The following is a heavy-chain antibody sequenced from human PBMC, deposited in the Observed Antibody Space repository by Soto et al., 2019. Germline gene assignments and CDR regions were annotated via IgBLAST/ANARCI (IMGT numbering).Heavy chain of an antibody. Sequence: SETLSLTCAVYGGSFSGYYWNWIRQPPGKGLEWIGEIDHSGYTNCNPSLKSRVTISVDTSKNQFSLRLTSVTAANTAFYYCARVRDWFDPWGQGTLVTVSS. CDR3: ARVRDWFDP. CDR1: GGSFSGYY. CDR2: IDHSGYT. J-gene: IGHJ5*02. D-gene: IGHD3-3*01. V-gene: IGHV4-34*01.